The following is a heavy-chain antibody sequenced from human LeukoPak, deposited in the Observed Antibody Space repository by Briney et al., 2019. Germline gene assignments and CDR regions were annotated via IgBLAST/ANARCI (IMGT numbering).Heavy chain of an antibody. CDR1: GYTFSIYG. Sequence: ASVRVSCKASGYTFSIYGFSWVRQAPGQGLEWVGWISAYNGNTDYAQKFQGRVTMTTDTSTSTAHMELSSLRSEDTAVYYCARDLVRGSAAAGFDYWGQGTLVTVSS. CDR2: ISAYNGNT. D-gene: IGHD6-13*01. V-gene: IGHV1-18*01. CDR3: ARDLVRGSAAAGFDY. J-gene: IGHJ4*02.